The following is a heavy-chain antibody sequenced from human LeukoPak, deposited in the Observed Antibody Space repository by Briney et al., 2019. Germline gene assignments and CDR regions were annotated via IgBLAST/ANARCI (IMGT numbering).Heavy chain of an antibody. CDR2: IYYTGST. D-gene: IGHD1-26*01. Sequence: SETLSLTCSVSGASISGGTYYWGWIRQPPGKGLEWIGSIYYTGSTYDNPSLKSRVTTSVDTSKNQFSLKLSSVTAADTAVYYCARRGGSGRAFDYWGQGTLVTVSS. CDR3: ARRGGSGRAFDY. CDR1: GASISGGTYY. J-gene: IGHJ4*02. V-gene: IGHV4-39*01.